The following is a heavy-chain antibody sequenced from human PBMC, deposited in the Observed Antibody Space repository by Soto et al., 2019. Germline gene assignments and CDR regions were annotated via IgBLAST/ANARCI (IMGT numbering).Heavy chain of an antibody. D-gene: IGHD1-26*01. J-gene: IGHJ4*02. CDR3: AKWGGAGRDY. CDR1: GFTFSSYY. V-gene: IGHV3-7*01. CDR2: VNEDGSEK. Sequence: EVQLVESGGGLVQPGGSLRLSCAASGFTFSSYYMSWVRQAQGKGLEWVANVNEDGSEKYYVDSVKGRFTVSRDNAKNSLYLQMNGLRAEDTAVYYCAKWGGAGRDYWGQGTLVTVSS.